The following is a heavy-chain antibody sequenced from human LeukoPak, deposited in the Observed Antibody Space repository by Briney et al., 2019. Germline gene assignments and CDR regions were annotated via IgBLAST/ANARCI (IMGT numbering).Heavy chain of an antibody. CDR1: GDSIDSGTKF. CDR3: ARDRAYGAYTDYFDY. D-gene: IGHD4-17*01. J-gene: IGHJ4*02. V-gene: IGHV4-39*07. Sequence: SETLSLTCSVSGDSIDSGTKFWGWIRQSPGKGLEWIGNIHYSGRTYHNPSLKSRVTISVDTSKNQFSLKLSSVTAADTAFYYCARDRAYGAYTDYFDYWGQGTLVTVSS. CDR2: IHYSGRT.